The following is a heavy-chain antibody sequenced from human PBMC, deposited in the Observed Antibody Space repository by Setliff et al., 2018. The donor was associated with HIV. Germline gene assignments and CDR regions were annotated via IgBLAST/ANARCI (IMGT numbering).Heavy chain of an antibody. CDR2: IYYSGTT. Sequence: SETLSLTCTVSGGSISSYYWSWIRQPPGKGLEWIGYIYYSGTTNYNPSLKSRVTISVDTSKNQFSLKLSSVTAADTAVYYGAREKNDYNNYYFDYWGQGTLVTVSS. D-gene: IGHD4-4*01. CDR3: AREKNDYNNYYFDY. CDR1: GGSISSYY. J-gene: IGHJ4*02. V-gene: IGHV4-59*01.